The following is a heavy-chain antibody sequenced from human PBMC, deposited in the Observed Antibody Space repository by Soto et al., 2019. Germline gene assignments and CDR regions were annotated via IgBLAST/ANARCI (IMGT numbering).Heavy chain of an antibody. Sequence: XESLRLSCAASGFTFSSYSMNWVRQAPGKGLEWVSYISSSSSTIYYADSVKGRFTISRDNAKNSLYLQMNSLRDEDTAVYYCARDLFPYYYDSSGYYRPVYYGMDVWGQGTTVTVSS. CDR3: ARDLFPYYYDSSGYYRPVYYGMDV. CDR2: ISSSSSTI. V-gene: IGHV3-48*02. CDR1: GFTFSSYS. J-gene: IGHJ6*02. D-gene: IGHD3-22*01.